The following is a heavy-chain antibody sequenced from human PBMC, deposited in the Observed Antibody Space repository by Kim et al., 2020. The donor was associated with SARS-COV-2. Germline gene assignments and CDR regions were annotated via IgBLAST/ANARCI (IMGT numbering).Heavy chain of an antibody. Sequence: PTYAQGFTGRFVFSLDTSVSTAYLQISSLKAEDTAVYYCARTLAVAGGDYWGQGTLVTVSS. D-gene: IGHD6-19*01. CDR3: ARTLAVAGGDY. J-gene: IGHJ4*02. CDR2: P. V-gene: IGHV7-4-1*02.